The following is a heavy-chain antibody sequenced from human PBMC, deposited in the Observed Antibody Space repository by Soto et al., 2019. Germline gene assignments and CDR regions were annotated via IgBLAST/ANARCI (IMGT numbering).Heavy chain of an antibody. CDR3: ARSPLFYDSRGYYSGNWFDP. Sequence: QVQLVQSGAEVKKPGASVKVSCKASGYTFTSYGISWVRQAPGQGLEWMGWISAYNGNTNYAQKLQGSVTMTTDTSTRAAYMELRILRSDEMAVYYCARSPLFYDSRGYYSGNWFDPWGQGTLVTVSS. J-gene: IGHJ5*02. CDR2: ISAYNGNT. D-gene: IGHD3-22*01. V-gene: IGHV1-18*03. CDR1: GYTFTSYG.